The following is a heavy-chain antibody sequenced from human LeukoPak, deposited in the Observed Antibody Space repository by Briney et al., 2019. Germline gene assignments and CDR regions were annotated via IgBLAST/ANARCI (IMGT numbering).Heavy chain of an antibody. CDR2: IYRGDSDT. V-gene: IGHV5-51*01. Sequence: GESLKISFKGSGCRFTSYWIGWVRRMAGKGGEWMGIIYRGDSDTRYSPSFQGQVTISADKSISTSYLQWSSLKASDTAMYYCARRGSSSWYRRNDAFDIWGQGTMVTVSS. D-gene: IGHD6-13*01. CDR1: GCRFTSYW. J-gene: IGHJ3*02. CDR3: ARRGSSSWYRRNDAFDI.